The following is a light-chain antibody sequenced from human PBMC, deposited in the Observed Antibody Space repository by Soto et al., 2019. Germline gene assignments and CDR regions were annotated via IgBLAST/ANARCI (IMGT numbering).Light chain of an antibody. V-gene: IGKV1-5*01. CDR1: QSISSW. J-gene: IGKJ1*01. Sequence: DIQMTQSPSTLSASVGDRVTITCRASQSISSWLAWYQQKPGKAPKLLIYDASSLESGVPSRFSGSGSGTELTITISSLQPDDCDTYDGQQSNNSLWTFGPGTKVDNK. CDR2: DAS. CDR3: QQSNNSLWT.